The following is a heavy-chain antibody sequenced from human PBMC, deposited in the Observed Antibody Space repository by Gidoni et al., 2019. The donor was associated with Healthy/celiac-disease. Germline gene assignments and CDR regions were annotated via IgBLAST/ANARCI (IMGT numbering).Heavy chain of an antibody. J-gene: IGHJ3*02. V-gene: IGHV3-30*18. CDR1: GFTFSSYG. CDR3: AKDLNYYDSSGYYGDAFDI. Sequence: QVQLVESGGGVVQPGRSLRLSCAASGFTFSSYGMHWVRQAPGKGLEWVPVISYDGSNKYYADSVKGRFTISRDNSKNTLYLQMNSLRAEDTAVYYCAKDLNYYDSSGYYGDAFDIWGQGTMVTVSS. D-gene: IGHD3-22*01. CDR2: ISYDGSNK.